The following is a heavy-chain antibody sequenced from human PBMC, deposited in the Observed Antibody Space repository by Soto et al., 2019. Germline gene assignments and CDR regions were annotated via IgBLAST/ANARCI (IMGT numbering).Heavy chain of an antibody. CDR1: GGTFSSYA. CDR3: ARSKSSSTSLEIYYYYYYGMDV. J-gene: IGHJ6*02. CDR2: IIPISGTE. D-gene: IGHD2-2*01. V-gene: IGHV1-69*01. Sequence: QVQLVQSGAEVKKPGSSVKVSCKASGGTFSSYAISWVRQAPGQGLEWMGGIIPISGTENYAQKFQGRVTITADESTSTDYMELSSLRSEDTAVYYCARSKSSSTSLEIYYYYYYGMDVWGQGTTVTVSS.